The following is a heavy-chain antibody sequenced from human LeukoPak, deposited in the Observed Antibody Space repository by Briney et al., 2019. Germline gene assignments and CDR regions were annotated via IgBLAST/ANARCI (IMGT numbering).Heavy chain of an antibody. Sequence: SETLSLTCAVYGGSFSGYYWSWIRQPPGKGLEWIGEINHSGSTNYNLSLKSRVTISVDTSKNQLSLKLSSVTAADTAVYYCARPYCSSTSCYNGMDVWGQGTTVTVSS. J-gene: IGHJ6*02. V-gene: IGHV4-34*01. CDR2: INHSGST. D-gene: IGHD2-2*02. CDR1: GGSFSGYY. CDR3: ARPYCSSTSCYNGMDV.